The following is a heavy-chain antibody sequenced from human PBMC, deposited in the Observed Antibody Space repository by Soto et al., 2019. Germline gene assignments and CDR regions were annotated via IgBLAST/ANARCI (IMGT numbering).Heavy chain of an antibody. CDR1: GGTFSSYA. Sequence: QVQLVQSGAEVKKPGSSVKVSCKASGGTFSSYAISWVRQAPGQGLEWMGGIIPIFGTANYAQKFQGRVTITADEATSTAYMELSSLRSEDTAVYYCARFSDMVRGVRPSPYYYYGMDVWGQGTTVTVSS. CDR3: ARFSDMVRGVRPSPYYYYGMDV. D-gene: IGHD3-10*01. CDR2: IIPIFGTA. J-gene: IGHJ6*02. V-gene: IGHV1-69*01.